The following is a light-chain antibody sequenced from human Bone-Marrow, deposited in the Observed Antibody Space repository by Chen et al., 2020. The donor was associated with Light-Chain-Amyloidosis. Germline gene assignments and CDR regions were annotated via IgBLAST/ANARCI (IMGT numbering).Light chain of an antibody. Sequence: EIVLTQSPGTLSLSPGEGANLSCRASQTISSNYLTWYQQKFGQTPRLLIYGSSSRATGIPDRFTGGGSETDFTHTINRLGPEDFAMYCCPQYGNSPLTVGVGTKVEIK. V-gene: IGKV3-20*01. CDR3: PQYGNSPLT. J-gene: IGKJ4*01. CDR2: GSS. CDR1: QTISSNY.